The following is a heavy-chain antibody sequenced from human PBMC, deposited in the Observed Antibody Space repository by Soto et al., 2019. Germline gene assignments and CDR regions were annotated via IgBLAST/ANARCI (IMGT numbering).Heavy chain of an antibody. Sequence: PGEALKISCEGSGYSFTSYWIGWVRQMPGKGLEWMGIIYPGDSDTRYSPSFQGQVTISADKSISTAYLQWSSLKASDTAMYYCASHALRSFDDAFDIWGQRTMVTVSS. CDR1: GYSFTSYW. CDR3: ASHALRSFDDAFDI. V-gene: IGHV5-51*01. CDR2: IYPGDSDT. J-gene: IGHJ3*02. D-gene: IGHD3-9*01.